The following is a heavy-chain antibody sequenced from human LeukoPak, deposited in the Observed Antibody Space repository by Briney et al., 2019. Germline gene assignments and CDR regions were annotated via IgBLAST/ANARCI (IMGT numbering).Heavy chain of an antibody. J-gene: IGHJ4*02. CDR1: GFTFSSYN. Sequence: PGGSLRLSCVTSGFTFSSYNMNWVRQAPGKGLEWVCFIRFDATNKYYADSVKGRFTISRDNSKNTLYLQLNNVRTEDTATYFCAKEQYPGYFDFWGQGTLVTVSA. V-gene: IGHV3-30*02. CDR3: AKEQYPGYFDF. CDR2: IRFDATNK. D-gene: IGHD1-14*01.